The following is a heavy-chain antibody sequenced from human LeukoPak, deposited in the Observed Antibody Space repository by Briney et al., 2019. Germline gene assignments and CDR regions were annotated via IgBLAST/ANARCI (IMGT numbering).Heavy chain of an antibody. V-gene: IGHV3-30*02. CDR2: IRYDGGDK. Sequence: GGSLRLSCAASGLSFSTFGMHWVRQAPGKGLEWVAFIRYDGGDKYFANSVEGRFTIFRDNSRNTLYLQMNSVRAEDTALYYCAKNYCSSTSCYSYYMDVWGKGTTVTVSS. D-gene: IGHD2-2*02. CDR1: GLSFSTFG. J-gene: IGHJ6*03. CDR3: AKNYCSSTSCYSYYMDV.